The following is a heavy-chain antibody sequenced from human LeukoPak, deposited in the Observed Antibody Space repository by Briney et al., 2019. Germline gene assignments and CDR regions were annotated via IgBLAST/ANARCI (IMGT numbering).Heavy chain of an antibody. V-gene: IGHV3-30*02. CDR2: IWYGGSNK. CDR3: AKSSGSGSYLDYMDV. CDR1: GFTFSSYG. J-gene: IGHJ6*03. Sequence: GGSLRLSCAASGFTFSSYGMHWVRQAPGKGLEWVAVIWYGGSNKYYADSVKGRFTISRDNSKNTLYLQMNSLRAEDTAAYYCAKSSGSGSYLDYMDVWGKGTTVTVSS. D-gene: IGHD1-26*01.